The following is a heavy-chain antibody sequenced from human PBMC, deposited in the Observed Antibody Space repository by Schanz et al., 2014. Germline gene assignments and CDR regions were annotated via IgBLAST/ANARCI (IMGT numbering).Heavy chain of an antibody. CDR1: GFTFSSYA. CDR2: ISYDGSLK. V-gene: IGHV3-30-3*01. CDR3: ARDLSSLIQGDV. Sequence: VQLLESGGGLVQPGGSLRLSCAASGFTFSSYAVDWIRQAPGQGLEWVSFISYDGSLKSYLDSVKGRFTISRDNSKNLLYLQMNGLRAEDTAVYFCARDLSSLIQGDVWGKGTTVTVSS. J-gene: IGHJ6*04. D-gene: IGHD2-2*01.